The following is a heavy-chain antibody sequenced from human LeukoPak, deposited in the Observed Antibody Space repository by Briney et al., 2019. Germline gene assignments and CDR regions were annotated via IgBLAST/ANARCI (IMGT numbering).Heavy chain of an antibody. D-gene: IGHD2-15*01. CDR3: ARDQVVVVAAATSHYFDY. CDR2: IWYDGSNK. V-gene: IGHV3-33*01. Sequence: PGRSLRLSCAASGFTFSSYGMHWVRQAPGKGLEWVAVIWYDGSNKYYADSVKGRFTISRDNSKNTLYLQMNSLRAEDTAVYYCARDQVVVVAAATSHYFDYWGQGTLVTVSS. CDR1: GFTFSSYG. J-gene: IGHJ4*02.